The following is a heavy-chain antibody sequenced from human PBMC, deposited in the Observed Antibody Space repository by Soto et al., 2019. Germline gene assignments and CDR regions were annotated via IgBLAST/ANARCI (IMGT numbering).Heavy chain of an antibody. D-gene: IGHD6-13*01. V-gene: IGHV1-2*04. CDR1: GYTFTGYY. CDR3: ARARSHRIAAAQGGTLTEVFWFDP. CDR2: INPNSGGT. Sequence: ASVKVSCKASGYTFTGYYMHWVRQAPGQGLEWMGWINPNSGGTNYAQKFQGWVTMTRDTSISTAYMELGRLRSDDPAVYYCARARSHRIAAAQGGTLTEVFWFDPWGQGTMVTVSS. J-gene: IGHJ5*02.